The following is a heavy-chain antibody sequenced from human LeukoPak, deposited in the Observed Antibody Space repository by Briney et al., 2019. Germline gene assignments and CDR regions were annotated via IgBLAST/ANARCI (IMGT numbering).Heavy chain of an antibody. J-gene: IGHJ4*02. Sequence: GGSLRLSCAASAFTFSSYNMNWVRQAPGKGLEWVSSISSSSSYIYYADSVKGRFTISRDNSKNTLYLQMNSLRAEDTAVYYCARVTYGSGTYGAFDYWGQGTLVTVSS. D-gene: IGHD3-10*01. CDR3: ARVTYGSGTYGAFDY. CDR1: AFTFSSYN. CDR2: ISSSSSYI. V-gene: IGHV3-21*04.